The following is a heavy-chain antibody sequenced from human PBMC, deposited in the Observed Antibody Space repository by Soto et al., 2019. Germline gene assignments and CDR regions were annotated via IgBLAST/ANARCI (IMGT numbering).Heavy chain of an antibody. J-gene: IGHJ6*02. CDR2: IGSSDSTT. V-gene: IGHV3-11*01. CDR1: GFTFSDYY. Sequence: QVQLVESGGGLVKPGGSLRLSCAASGFTFSDYYMSWIRQAPGKGLEWVSYIGSSDSTTYYADSVKGRFTISRDNAKNSMFLQMNSLRAEDTAVYYCARGSTYDFWSGYIYYGMDVWGQGTTVTVSS. D-gene: IGHD3-3*01. CDR3: ARGSTYDFWSGYIYYGMDV.